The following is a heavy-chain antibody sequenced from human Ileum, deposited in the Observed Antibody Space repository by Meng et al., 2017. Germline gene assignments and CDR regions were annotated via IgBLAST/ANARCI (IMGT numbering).Heavy chain of an antibody. D-gene: IGHD6-13*01. CDR2: ISPHSGGT. CDR3: ASRPDEQQKALFDY. J-gene: IGHJ4*02. CDR1: GYTFTGYY. V-gene: IGHV1-2*02. Sequence: ASVKVSCKASGYTFTGYYLNWVRQAPGQGLEWMGWISPHSGGTKYAQKFQDRVTLTRDMSTSTVYMEVNSLRTDDTAIYYCASRPDEQQKALFDYWGQGTLVTVSS.